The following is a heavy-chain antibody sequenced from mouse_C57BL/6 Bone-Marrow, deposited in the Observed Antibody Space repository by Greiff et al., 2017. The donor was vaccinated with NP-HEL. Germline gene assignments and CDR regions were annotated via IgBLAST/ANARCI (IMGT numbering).Heavy chain of an antibody. Sequence: VQLQQSGPGLVKPSQSLSLTCSVTGYSITSGYYWNWIRQFPGNKLEWMGYISYDGSNNYNPSLKNRISITRDTSKNQFFLKLNSVTTEDTATYYCARDEGVYWYFDVWGTGTTVTVSS. CDR1: GYSITSGYY. J-gene: IGHJ1*03. CDR3: ARDEGVYWYFDV. CDR2: ISYDGSN. V-gene: IGHV3-6*01.